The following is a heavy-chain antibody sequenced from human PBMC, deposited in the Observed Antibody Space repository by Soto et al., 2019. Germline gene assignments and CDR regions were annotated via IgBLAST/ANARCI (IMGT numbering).Heavy chain of an antibody. J-gene: IGHJ5*02. CDR2: ISPKGTYR. Sequence: QVQLVESGGGLVKPGGSLRLSCATSGFTFSDYYMSWIRKAPGKGLEFVSYISPKGTYRTYADSVKGRFTISRDNAKNSLYLQVNSLRAEDTAVYYCSRGGGGGLFDLWGQGTFVTVSS. D-gene: IGHD2-21*01. CDR1: GFTFSDYY. CDR3: SRGGGGGLFDL. V-gene: IGHV3-11*06.